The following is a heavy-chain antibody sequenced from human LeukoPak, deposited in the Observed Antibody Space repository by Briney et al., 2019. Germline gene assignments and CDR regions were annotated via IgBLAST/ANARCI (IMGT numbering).Heavy chain of an antibody. CDR1: GFTFSSYD. CDR2: ISGSGGST. D-gene: IGHD3-10*01. J-gene: IGHJ4*02. Sequence: PGGSLRLSCAVSGFTFSSYDMSWVRQAPGKGLEWVSAISGSGGSTYYADSVKGRFTISRDNFKNTLYLQMNSLRVEDTAVYYCAKDGGVWFGESNDYWGQGTLVTVSS. V-gene: IGHV3-23*01. CDR3: AKDGGVWFGESNDY.